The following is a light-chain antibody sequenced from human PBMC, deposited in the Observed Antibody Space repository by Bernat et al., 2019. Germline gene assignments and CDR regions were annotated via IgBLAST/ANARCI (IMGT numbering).Light chain of an antibody. Sequence: QSVLTQPPSASVTPGQRVTISCSGSSSNIGSNTVNWYQQLPGTAPKLLIYSNNQRPSGVPDRFSGSKSGTSASLAISGVQSEDEADYYCAGWDDSLNGVVFGGGTKLTVL. CDR2: SNN. CDR1: SSNIGSNT. J-gene: IGLJ2*01. V-gene: IGLV1-44*01. CDR3: AGWDDSLNGVV.